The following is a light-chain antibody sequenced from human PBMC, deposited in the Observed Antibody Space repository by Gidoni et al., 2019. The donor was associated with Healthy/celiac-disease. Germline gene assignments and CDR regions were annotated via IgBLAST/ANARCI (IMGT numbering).Light chain of an antibody. Sequence: EIVMTQSPATLSVSPGERATLSCRASQSVSSNLAWYQQKPGQATRLLIYGASTRANGIQARCSGSGSGTEFNLTISSLKSEEFAVYYCQQYNNWPLTFGGGTKVEIK. CDR2: GAS. J-gene: IGKJ4*01. V-gene: IGKV3-15*01. CDR1: QSVSSN. CDR3: QQYNNWPLT.